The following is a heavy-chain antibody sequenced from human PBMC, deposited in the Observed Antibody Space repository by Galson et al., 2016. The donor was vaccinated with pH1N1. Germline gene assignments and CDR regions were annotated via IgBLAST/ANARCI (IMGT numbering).Heavy chain of an antibody. Sequence: SLRLSCAASGFTFSTYSINWVRQAPGKGLEWVSSITGNSRYTFYADSVRGRFTISRDNAKNSLYLQMNSLRPEDTAVYYCATAPTGPGWFGVDVWGQGTTVIVS. CDR1: GFTFSTYS. J-gene: IGHJ6*02. CDR2: ITGNSRYT. D-gene: IGHD2-15*01. CDR3: ATAPTGPGWFGVDV. V-gene: IGHV3-21*01.